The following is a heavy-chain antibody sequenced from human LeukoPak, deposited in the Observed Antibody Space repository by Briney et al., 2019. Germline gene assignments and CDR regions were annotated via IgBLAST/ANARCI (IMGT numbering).Heavy chain of an antibody. J-gene: IGHJ4*02. D-gene: IGHD3-22*01. CDR1: GYSFTSYW. CDR3: ARLKEDYYDSSGYYLGHYFDY. V-gene: IGHV5-51*01. CDR2: IYPGDSDT. Sequence: GESLKISCKGSGYSFTSYWIGWVRQMPGEGLEWMGIIYPGDSDTRYSPSFQGQVTISADKSISTAYLQWSSLKASDTAMYYCARLKEDYYDSSGYYLGHYFDYWGQGTLVTVSS.